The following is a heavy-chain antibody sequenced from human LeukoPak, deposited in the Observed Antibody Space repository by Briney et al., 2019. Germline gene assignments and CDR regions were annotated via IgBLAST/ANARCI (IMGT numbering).Heavy chain of an antibody. J-gene: IGHJ4*02. D-gene: IGHD3-22*01. CDR2: IYYSGGT. V-gene: IGHV4-59*08. CDR1: GGSISNNY. Sequence: SETLSLTCTVSGGSISNNYWSWIRQPPGKGLEWIGYIYYSGGTKYNPSLKSRALISVDTSRNQFSLKLTSVTAADTAVYYCARGGSAYSLDYWGQGTLVTVSS. CDR3: ARGGSAYSLDY.